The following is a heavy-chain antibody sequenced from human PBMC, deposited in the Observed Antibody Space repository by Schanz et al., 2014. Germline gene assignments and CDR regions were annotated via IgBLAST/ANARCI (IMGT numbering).Heavy chain of an antibody. CDR3: ARDSGSSSWYPSDY. D-gene: IGHD6-13*01. J-gene: IGHJ4*02. V-gene: IGHV3-21*04. Sequence: EVHLLESGGGLVQPGGSLRLSCAASGFTFNNFNMNWVRQAPGKGLEWVSSISSGGRNISYADSLKGRFTISRDNGETSVYLQINSLRVEDTAVYYCARDSGSSSWYPSDYWGQGTLVTVSS. CDR2: ISSGGRNI. CDR1: GFTFNNFN.